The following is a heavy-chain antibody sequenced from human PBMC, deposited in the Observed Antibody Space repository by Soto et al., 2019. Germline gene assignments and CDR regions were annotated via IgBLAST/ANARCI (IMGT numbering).Heavy chain of an antibody. D-gene: IGHD3-22*01. V-gene: IGHV3-9*01. J-gene: IGHJ4*02. Sequence: EVQLVESGGGLVQPGRSLRLSCAASGLTFDDYARHWVRQAPGKGLEGVSGINWNSGSIGYADSVKGRFTISRDNAKNSLYLQMNSLRTEDTPLYYCAKGYNYDRSGNPDYWGQGTLVTVSS. CDR2: INWNSGSI. CDR1: GLTFDDYA. CDR3: AKGYNYDRSGNPDY.